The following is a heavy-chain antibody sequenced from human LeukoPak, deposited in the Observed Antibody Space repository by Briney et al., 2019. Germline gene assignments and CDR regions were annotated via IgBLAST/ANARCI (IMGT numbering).Heavy chain of an antibody. D-gene: IGHD4-17*01. Sequence: SETLSLTCTVSGGSISSGDYYWSWIRQPPGKGLEWIGYIYYSGSTYYNPSLKSRVTISVDTSKNQFSLKLSSVTAADTAVYYCARAHNYGDYGYFDSWGQGTLVTVSS. V-gene: IGHV4-30-4*01. CDR3: ARAHNYGDYGYFDS. CDR2: IYYSGST. J-gene: IGHJ4*02. CDR1: GGSISSGDYY.